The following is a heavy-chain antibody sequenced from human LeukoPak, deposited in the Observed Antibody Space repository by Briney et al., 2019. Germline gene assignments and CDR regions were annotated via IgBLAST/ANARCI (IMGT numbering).Heavy chain of an antibody. CDR2: IYTSGST. V-gene: IGHV4-4*07. CDR3: ARPYYDSSGGAFDI. Sequence: SETLSLTXTVSGGSISSYYWSWIRQPAGKGLEWIGRIYTSGSTNYNPSLKSRVTMSVDTSKNQFSLKLSSVTAADTAVYYCARPYYDSSGGAFDIWGQGTMVTVSS. CDR1: GGSISSYY. J-gene: IGHJ3*02. D-gene: IGHD3-22*01.